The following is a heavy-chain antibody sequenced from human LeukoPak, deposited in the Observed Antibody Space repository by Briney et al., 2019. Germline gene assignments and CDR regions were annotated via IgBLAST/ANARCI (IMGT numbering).Heavy chain of an antibody. D-gene: IGHD6-13*01. Sequence: SETLSLTCTVSGGSISSYYWSCIRQPPGKGLEWIGYIYYSGSTNYNPSLKSRVTISVDTSKNHFSLKLSSVTAADTAVYYCARAPYSSSWYHSPYFDYWGQGTLVTVSS. J-gene: IGHJ4*02. CDR2: IYYSGST. V-gene: IGHV4-59*01. CDR1: GGSISSYY. CDR3: ARAPYSSSWYHSPYFDY.